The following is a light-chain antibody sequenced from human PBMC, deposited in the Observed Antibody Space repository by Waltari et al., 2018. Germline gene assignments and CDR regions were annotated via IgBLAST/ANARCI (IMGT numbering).Light chain of an antibody. CDR3: QSYDTSLSVV. Sequence: QSVLTPPPSVSGAPGQRVTISCTGSGSNIGAGYDVPWYQQLPRAAPKLLIYGSSSRPLGVPDRFFGSTSGTSASLAIIGLQAEDEADYYCQSYDTSLSVVFGGGTKLTVL. CDR2: GSS. V-gene: IGLV1-40*01. CDR1: GSNIGAGYD. J-gene: IGLJ3*02.